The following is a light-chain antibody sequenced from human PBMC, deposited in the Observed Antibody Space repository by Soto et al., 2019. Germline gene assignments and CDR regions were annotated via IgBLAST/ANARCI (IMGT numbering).Light chain of an antibody. CDR1: QSISSW. CDR2: KAS. J-gene: IGKJ2*01. CDR3: QQYNSYSQMYT. Sequence: DIQMTQSPSTLSASVGDRVTITCRASQSISSWLAWYQQKPGKDPKLLIYKASSLESGVPSRFSGSGSGTEFTLTISSLQPDDFATYYCQQYNSYSQMYTFGQGTKLEIK. V-gene: IGKV1-5*03.